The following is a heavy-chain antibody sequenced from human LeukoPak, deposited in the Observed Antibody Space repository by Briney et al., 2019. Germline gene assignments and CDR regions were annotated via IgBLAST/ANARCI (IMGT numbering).Heavy chain of an antibody. V-gene: IGHV1-46*01. J-gene: IGHJ3*02. CDR2: INPSGGST. D-gene: IGHD6-13*01. CDR3: AIIAAAGYDAFDI. Sequence: ASVKVSCKASGYTFTSYCMHWVRQAPGQGLEWMRIINPSGGSTSYAQKFQGRVTMTRDTSTSTVYMELSSLRSEDTAVYYCAIIAAAGYDAFDIWGQGTMVTVSS. CDR1: GYTFTSYC.